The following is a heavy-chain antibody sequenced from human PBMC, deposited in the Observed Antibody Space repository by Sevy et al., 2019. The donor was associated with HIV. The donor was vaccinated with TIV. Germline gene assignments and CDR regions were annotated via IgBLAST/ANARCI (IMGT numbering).Heavy chain of an antibody. CDR3: ARDIVAMIVVGEPWFDP. V-gene: IGHV1-18*01. J-gene: IGHJ5*02. CDR1: GYTFTSYG. D-gene: IGHD3-22*01. CDR2: ISAYNGNT. Sequence: ASVKVSCKASGYTFTSYGISWVRQAPGQGLEWMGWISAYNGNTNYAQKLQGRVTMTTDTSTSTAYMELRGLRSDDTAVYYCARDIVAMIVVGEPWFDPWGQGTLVTVSS.